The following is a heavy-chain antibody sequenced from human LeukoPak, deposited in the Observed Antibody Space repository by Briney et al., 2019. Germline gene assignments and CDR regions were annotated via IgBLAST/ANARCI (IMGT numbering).Heavy chain of an antibody. CDR2: INPSGGST. J-gene: IGHJ4*02. D-gene: IGHD2-15*01. CDR3: ARAHGGGWWEPYFDY. Sequence: ASVKVSCKVSGYTLTELSVHWVRQAPGQGLEWMGIINPSGGSTSYAQKFQGRVTMTRDTSISTAYMELSRLRSDDTAVYYCARAHGGGWWEPYFDYWGQGTLVTVSS. V-gene: IGHV1-46*01. CDR1: GYTLTELS.